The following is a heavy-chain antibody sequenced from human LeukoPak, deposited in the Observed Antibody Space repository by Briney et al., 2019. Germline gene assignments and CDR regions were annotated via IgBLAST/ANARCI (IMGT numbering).Heavy chain of an antibody. CDR2: ISGGGSST. V-gene: IGHV3-23*01. CDR3: AKTHSSGWSSFDY. J-gene: IGHJ4*02. D-gene: IGHD6-19*01. Sequence: GGTLRLPCAASGFTFSRYAMSWVRQAPGKGLEWVSSISGGGSSTYYADSVKGRFTISRDSSKSTLSLQMNNLRAEDTAVYYCAKTHSSGWSSFDYWGQGTLVTVSS. CDR1: GFTFSRYA.